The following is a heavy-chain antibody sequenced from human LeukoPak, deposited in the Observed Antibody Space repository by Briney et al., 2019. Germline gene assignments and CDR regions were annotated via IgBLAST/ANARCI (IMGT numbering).Heavy chain of an antibody. CDR3: ARGIVAVRNIDY. D-gene: IGHD6-13*01. CDR2: ISSSSSYI. V-gene: IGHV3-21*01. Sequence: GGSLSLSCAASGFTFSSYTMNWVRQAPGKGLEWVSSISSSSSYIYYADSVKGRFTISRDNAKNSLYLQMNTLRAEDTAVYYCARGIVAVRNIDYWGQGTLVTVSS. CDR1: GFTFSSYT. J-gene: IGHJ4*02.